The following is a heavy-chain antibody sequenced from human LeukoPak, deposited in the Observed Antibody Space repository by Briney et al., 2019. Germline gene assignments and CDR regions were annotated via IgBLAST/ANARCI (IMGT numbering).Heavy chain of an antibody. D-gene: IGHD6-19*01. Sequence: ASVKVSCKASGYSFTSYYMQWVRQAPGQGLEWMGWISAYNGNTNHAQKLQGRVPMTTDTSTSTAYMELRSLRSDDTAVYYCARGPAGGKYFDYWGQGTLVTVSS. CDR3: ARGPAGGKYFDY. CDR2: ISAYNGNT. J-gene: IGHJ4*02. V-gene: IGHV1-18*04. CDR1: GYSFTSYY.